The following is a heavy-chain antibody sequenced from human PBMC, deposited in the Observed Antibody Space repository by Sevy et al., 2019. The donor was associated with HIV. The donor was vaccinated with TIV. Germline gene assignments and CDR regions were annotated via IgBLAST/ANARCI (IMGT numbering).Heavy chain of an antibody. CDR1: GFSFSDSY. J-gene: IGHJ4*02. Sequence: GGSLRLSCAASGFSFSDSYMSWVRQAPGKGLEWIAYISGSGNIIYYADSVGGRFSISRDNAKKSLYLQMNSLRAEDTAVYFCAKKGYSSGIFYYFDYWGQGTLVTVSS. CDR3: AKKGYSSGIFYYFDY. V-gene: IGHV3-11*01. D-gene: IGHD5-18*01. CDR2: ISGSGNII.